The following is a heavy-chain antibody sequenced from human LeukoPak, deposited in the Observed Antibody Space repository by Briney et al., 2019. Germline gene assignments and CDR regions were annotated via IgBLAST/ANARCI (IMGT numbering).Heavy chain of an antibody. CDR3: ARDIVVVPAAIGGNWFDP. V-gene: IGHV1-69*13. J-gene: IGHJ5*02. CDR2: IIPIFGTA. CDR1: GGTFSSYA. D-gene: IGHD2-2*01. Sequence: SVKVSCKASGGTFSSYAISWVRQAPGQGLEWMGGIIPIFGTANYAQKFQGRVTITADESTSTAYMELSSLRSEDTAVYYCARDIVVVPAAIGGNWFDPWGQGTLVTVSS.